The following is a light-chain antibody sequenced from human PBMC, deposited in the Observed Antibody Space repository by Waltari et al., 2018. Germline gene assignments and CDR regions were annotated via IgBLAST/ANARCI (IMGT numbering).Light chain of an antibody. J-gene: IGKJ2*01. CDR3: QETYSTPRT. V-gene: IGKV1-39*01. Sequence: DIQMTQSPSSLSASVGDRVTITCRASQIISSYLNWYQQKPGKAPKPLIYAASSLQTGVPSRFSGSGSGTDFTLTISSLQPEDFATYYCQETYSTPRTFGQGTKLEI. CDR2: AAS. CDR1: QIISSY.